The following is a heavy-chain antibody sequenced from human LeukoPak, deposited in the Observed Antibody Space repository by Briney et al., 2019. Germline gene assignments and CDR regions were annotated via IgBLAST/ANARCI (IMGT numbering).Heavy chain of an antibody. CDR2: IYTSGST. D-gene: IGHD6-13*01. V-gene: IGHV4-4*09. J-gene: IGHJ5*02. CDR3: ARHHTIAAAGTDDWFDP. CDR1: GGSISSYY. Sequence: PSETLSLTCTVYGGSISSYYWSWIRQPPGKGLEWIGYIYTSGSTNYNPSLKSRVTISVDTSKNQFSLKLSSVTAADTAVYYCARHHTIAAAGTDDWFDPWGQGTLVTVSS.